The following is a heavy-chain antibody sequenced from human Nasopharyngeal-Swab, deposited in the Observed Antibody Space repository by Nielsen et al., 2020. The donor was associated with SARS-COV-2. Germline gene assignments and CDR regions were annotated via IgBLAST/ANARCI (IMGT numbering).Heavy chain of an antibody. CDR3: ARDVGGRDNY. Sequence: GESLKISCVASGVIFSKYWMHWVRQAPGKGLVWVSVTEIGGTTHYADSVKGRFSISRDSSTNTLYLQMNNVRAEDTAVYYCARDVGGRDNYWGQGALVTVSS. CDR1: GVIFSKYW. D-gene: IGHD2-15*01. J-gene: IGHJ4*02. V-gene: IGHV3-53*01. CDR2: TEIGGTT.